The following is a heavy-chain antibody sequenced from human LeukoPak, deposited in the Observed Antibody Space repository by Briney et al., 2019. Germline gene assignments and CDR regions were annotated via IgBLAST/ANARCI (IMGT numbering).Heavy chain of an antibody. CDR3: TSALTTTRNAFDV. V-gene: IGHV3-74*01. D-gene: IGHD4-11*01. Sequence: GGSLRLSCAASGFTFSNDWMHWVRQVPGKGLVWVSRINSDGITTTYADSVKGRFAISRDNAKNTLYLQMDSLRVEDTAVYYCTSALTTTRNAFDVWGQGTKVTVSS. CDR2: INSDGITT. CDR1: GFTFSNDW. J-gene: IGHJ3*01.